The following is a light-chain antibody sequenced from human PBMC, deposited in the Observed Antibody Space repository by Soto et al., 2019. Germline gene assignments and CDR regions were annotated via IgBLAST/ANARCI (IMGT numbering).Light chain of an antibody. Sequence: QSVLTQPASVSGSPGQSITISCTGTSSDVGGYNYASWYQQHPGKAPKLMIYDVSNRPSGVSNRFSGSKSGNTASLTISGLQAEDEADYYCNSYTSGTTLVFGTGTKLTVL. CDR1: SSDVGGYNY. CDR2: DVS. V-gene: IGLV2-14*03. CDR3: NSYTSGTTLV. J-gene: IGLJ1*01.